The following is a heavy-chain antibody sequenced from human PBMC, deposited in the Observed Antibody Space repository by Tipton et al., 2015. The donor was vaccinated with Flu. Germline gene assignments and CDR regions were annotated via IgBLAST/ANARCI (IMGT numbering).Heavy chain of an antibody. CDR3: ARAHIVGAASGFDY. D-gene: IGHD1-26*01. V-gene: IGHV4-39*07. CDR1: GGSISSSSYY. CDR2: IDYSGST. J-gene: IGHJ4*02. Sequence: TLSLICTVTGGSISSSSYYWGWIRQPPGKGLEWIGSIDYSGSTYYNPSLKSRVTISVDTSKNQFSLKLSSVTAADTAVYYCARAHIVGAASGFDYWGQGTLVTVSS.